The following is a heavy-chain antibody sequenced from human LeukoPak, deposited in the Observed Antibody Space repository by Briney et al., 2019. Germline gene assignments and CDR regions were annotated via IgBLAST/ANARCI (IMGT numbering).Heavy chain of an antibody. V-gene: IGHV3-11*04. CDR3: ARESHRCCSGGSCLDFDY. D-gene: IGHD2-15*01. CDR2: ISSSGSTI. J-gene: IGHJ4*02. CDR1: GFTFSDYY. Sequence: GGSLRLSCAASGFTFSDYYMSWIRQAPGKGLEWVSYISSSGSTIYYADSVKGRFTISRDNAKNSLYLQMNSLRAEDTAVYYCARESHRCCSGGSCLDFDYWGQGTLVTVSS.